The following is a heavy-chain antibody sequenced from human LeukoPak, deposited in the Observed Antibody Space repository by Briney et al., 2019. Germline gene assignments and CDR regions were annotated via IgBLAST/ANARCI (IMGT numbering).Heavy chain of an antibody. CDR2: IYYSANT. CDR1: GGSISPYY. D-gene: IGHD3-10*02. V-gene: IGHV4-59*01. CDR3: ARSTGSTMFIDY. J-gene: IGHJ4*02. Sequence: PSETLSLTCTVHGGSISPYYWSWIRQPPGKGLEWLGYIYYSANTDYNPSLKIRVAVSVDTSKNQFSLKLSSVTAADTAVYYCARSTGSTMFIDYWGQGTLVTVSS.